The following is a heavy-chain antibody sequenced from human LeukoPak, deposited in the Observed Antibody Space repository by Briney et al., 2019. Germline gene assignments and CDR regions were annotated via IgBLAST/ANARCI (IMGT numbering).Heavy chain of an antibody. V-gene: IGHV1-2*02. CDR3: ARAKKAASNWFDP. CDR2: INPNSGGT. Sequence: ASVKVSCKASGYTLTDYYIHWVRQAPGQGLDYMGWINPNSGGTNYAQKFQGRVTMTRDTSISTAYMELSRLRSDDTAVYYCARAKKAASNWFDPWGQGTLVTVSS. D-gene: IGHD6-13*01. CDR1: GYTLTDYY. J-gene: IGHJ5*02.